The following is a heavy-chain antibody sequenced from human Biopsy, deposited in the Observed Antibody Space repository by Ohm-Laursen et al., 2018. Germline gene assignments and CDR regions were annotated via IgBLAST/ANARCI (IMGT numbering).Heavy chain of an antibody. CDR3: ARDTRWSPYHMDV. V-gene: IGHV3-21*04. CDR2: ITSRTSST. D-gene: IGHD4-23*01. J-gene: IGHJ6*02. Sequence: SLRLSCAASGFTFNVYSIVWVRQAPGKGLEWVSSITSRTSSTYYADSVKGRVTISRDNANNSVSLQMNSLRADDTAVYYCARDTRWSPYHMDVWGQGTTVTVSS. CDR1: GFTFNVYS.